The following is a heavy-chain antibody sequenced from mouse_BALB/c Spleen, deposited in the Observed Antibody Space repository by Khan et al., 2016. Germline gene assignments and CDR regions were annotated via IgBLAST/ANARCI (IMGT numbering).Heavy chain of an antibody. J-gene: IGHJ1*01. V-gene: IGHV3-2*02. CDR1: GYSITSDYA. Sequence: EVQLQESGPGLVKPSQSLSLTCTVTGYSITSDYAWNWIRQFPGNKLEWMGYIIYSGNTNYNPSLKSRISITRDTSKNQFFLQLRSVTTEDTATYYCARQHYGNSFHWYFHVWGAGTTVTVSS. D-gene: IGHD1-1*01. CDR2: IIYSGNT. CDR3: ARQHYGNSFHWYFHV.